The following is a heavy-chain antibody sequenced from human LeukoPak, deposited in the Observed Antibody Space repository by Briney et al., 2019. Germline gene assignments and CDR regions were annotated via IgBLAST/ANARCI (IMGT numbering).Heavy chain of an antibody. V-gene: IGHV1-69*05. J-gene: IGHJ5*02. CDR1: GGTFSSYA. CDR2: IIPIFGTA. CDR3: ARGGYSYGSSWFDP. D-gene: IGHD5-18*01. Sequence: SVKVSCKASGGTFSSYAIRWVRQAPGQGLEWMGGIIPIFGTANYAQKFQGRVTITTDESTSTAYMELSSLRSEDTAVYYCARGGYSYGSSWFDPWGQGTLVTVSS.